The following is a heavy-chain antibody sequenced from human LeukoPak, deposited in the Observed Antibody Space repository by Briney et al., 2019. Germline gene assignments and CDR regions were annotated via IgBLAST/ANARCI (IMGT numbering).Heavy chain of an antibody. CDR3: ARDYEDIVVVVAANASGYAFDI. CDR1: GFTVSSNY. Sequence: GGSLRLSCAASGFTVSSNYMSWVRQAPGKGLEWVSVIYSGGSTYYADSVKGRFTISRDNAKNSLYLQMNSLRAEDTAVYYCARDYEDIVVVVAANASGYAFDIWGQGTMVTVSS. V-gene: IGHV3-53*01. D-gene: IGHD2-15*01. CDR2: IYSGGST. J-gene: IGHJ3*02.